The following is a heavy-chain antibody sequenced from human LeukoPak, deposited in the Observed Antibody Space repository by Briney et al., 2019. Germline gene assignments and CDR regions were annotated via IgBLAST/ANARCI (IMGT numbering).Heavy chain of an antibody. CDR1: GGSISSGSYY. CDR2: IYTSGST. D-gene: IGHD3-9*01. CDR3: ARHSAGPYYDILTGSFEY. Sequence: PSETLSLTCTVSGGSISSGSYYWSWIRQPAGKGLEWIGRIYTSGSTNYNPSLKSRVTISVDTSKNQFSLNLSSVTAADTAVYYCARHSAGPYYDILTGSFEYWGQGALVTVSS. V-gene: IGHV4-61*02. J-gene: IGHJ4*01.